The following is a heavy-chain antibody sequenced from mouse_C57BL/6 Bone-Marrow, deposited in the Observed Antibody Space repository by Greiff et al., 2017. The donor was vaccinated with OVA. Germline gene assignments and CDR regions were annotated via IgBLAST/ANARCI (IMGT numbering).Heavy chain of an antibody. CDR3: AGSTRKAD. V-gene: IGHV1-19*01. Sequence: EVKLQESGPVLVKPGASVKMSCKASGFTFTDYYMNWVKQSHGQSLEWIGVINPYNGGTSYNQKFKGKATLTVDKSSSTAYMELNSLTSEDFAVYYCAGSTRKADWGQGAMVTVSA. D-gene: IGHD2-1*01. CDR1: GFTFTDYY. J-gene: IGHJ3*01. CDR2: INPYNGGT.